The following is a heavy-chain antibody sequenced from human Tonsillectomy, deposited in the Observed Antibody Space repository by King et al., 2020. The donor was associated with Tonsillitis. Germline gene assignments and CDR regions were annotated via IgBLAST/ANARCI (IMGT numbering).Heavy chain of an antibody. CDR1: GFTFSDYS. CDR3: ARDLGGPTLAYFDY. CDR2: ISGNGDRK. J-gene: IGHJ4*02. V-gene: IGHV3-64*01. Sequence: VQLVESGGGLVQPGGSLRLSCAASGFTFSDYSMHWVRQAPGKGLEYVSVISGNGDRKYYGNSVKGRFTVSRDNSKNTLYLQMGSLRPEDMAVYYCARDLGGPTLAYFDYWGQGTLVTVSS. D-gene: IGHD1-26*01.